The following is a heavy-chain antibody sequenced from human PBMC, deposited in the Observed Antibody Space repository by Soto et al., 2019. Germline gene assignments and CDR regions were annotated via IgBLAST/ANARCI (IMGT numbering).Heavy chain of an antibody. CDR3: AKIKGAITFLHFDA. V-gene: IGHV3-23*01. J-gene: IGHJ4*02. CDR2: LTDTGGST. CDR1: TSNLKNYA. D-gene: IGHD3-16*01. Sequence: EVLLSESGGGPVQPGGSLRLSCVDSTSNLKNYAMAWVRQAQGKGLEWVSALTDTGGSTYYAASVKGRFTISRDNSRNTLFLQMDRLRVDDTAVYYCAKIKGAITFLHFDAWGQGTLVTVSS.